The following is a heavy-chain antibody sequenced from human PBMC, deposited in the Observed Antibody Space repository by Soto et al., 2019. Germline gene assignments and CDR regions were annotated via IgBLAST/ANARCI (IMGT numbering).Heavy chain of an antibody. CDR2: IHHSGST. D-gene: IGHD6-19*01. CDR1: GGSITSTNW. CDR3: ARGGLLPDY. J-gene: IGHJ4*02. V-gene: IGHV4-4*02. Sequence: SETLSLTCDVSGGSITSTNWWTWVRQPPGKGLEWIGEIHHSGSTNYNPSLKSRMIILVDKSKNQFSLKMSSVTAADTAVYYCARGGLLPDYWGQGTLVTVSS.